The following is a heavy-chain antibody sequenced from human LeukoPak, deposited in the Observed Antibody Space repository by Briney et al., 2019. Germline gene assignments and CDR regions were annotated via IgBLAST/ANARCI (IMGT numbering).Heavy chain of an antibody. J-gene: IGHJ6*03. CDR2: ISNDGKKE. CDR3: VRGGANPNFAYMDV. D-gene: IGHD4/OR15-4a*01. CDR1: GFNLNSYM. Sequence: PGGSLRLSCAASGFNLNSYMLNWVRQAPGKGLDWVAVISNDGKKEYYAESVKGRFTISRDSPKNTLNLQMSSLRAEDTAVYFCVRGGANPNFAYMDVWGEGTTVTASS. V-gene: IGHV3-30*04.